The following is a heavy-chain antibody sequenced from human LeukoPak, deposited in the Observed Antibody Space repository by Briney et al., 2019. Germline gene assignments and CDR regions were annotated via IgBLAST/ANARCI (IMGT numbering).Heavy chain of an antibody. CDR2: ISSSSSYI. CDR3: ARGQTVNPDSSLRGYRGAFDI. Sequence: PGGSLRLSCAASGFTFSSYSMNWVRQAPGKGLEWVSSISSSSSYIYYADSVKGRFTISRDNAKNSLYLQMNSLRAEDTAVYYCARGQTVNPDSSLRGYRGAFDIWGQGTMVTVSS. D-gene: IGHD3-22*01. CDR1: GFTFSSYS. J-gene: IGHJ3*02. V-gene: IGHV3-21*01.